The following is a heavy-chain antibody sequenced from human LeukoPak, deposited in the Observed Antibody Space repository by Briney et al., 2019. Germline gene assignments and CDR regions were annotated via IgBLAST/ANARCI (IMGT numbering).Heavy chain of an antibody. CDR3: ARDRRVGGWGGAFDL. J-gene: IGHJ3*01. D-gene: IGHD2-21*01. V-gene: IGHV3-7*01. CDR2: IKQDGSQR. Sequence: GGSLRLSCAASGFTFSSYWMSWVRQAPGKGLEYVANIKQDGSQRFYVDSVKGRFTISRDNAKNSLYLQMNSLATEDTAVYYCARDRRVGGWGGAFDLWGQGTTVTVSS. CDR1: GFTFSSYW.